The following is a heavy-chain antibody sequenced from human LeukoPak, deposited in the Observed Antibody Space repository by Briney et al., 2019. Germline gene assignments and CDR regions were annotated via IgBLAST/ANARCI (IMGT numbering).Heavy chain of an antibody. CDR1: GGSISSYY. V-gene: IGHV4-59*08. J-gene: IGHJ4*02. CDR3: ARHDYDILTGYL. CDR2: IYYSGST. D-gene: IGHD3-9*01. Sequence: SETLSLTRTVSGGSISSYYWSWIRQPPGKGLEWIGYIYYSGSTNYNPSLKSRVTISVDTSKNQFSLKLSSVTAADTAVYYCARHDYDILTGYLWGQGTLVTVSS.